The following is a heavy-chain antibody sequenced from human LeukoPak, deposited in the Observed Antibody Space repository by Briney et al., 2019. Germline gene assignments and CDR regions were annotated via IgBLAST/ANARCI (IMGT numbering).Heavy chain of an antibody. V-gene: IGHV3-21*01. CDR3: ARGLGWITPGAPYFDL. D-gene: IGHD5-12*01. CDR2: ISSSGGHI. J-gene: IGHJ4*01. CDR1: GFTFNTQS. Sequence: TSGGSLRLSCAASGFTFNTQSMNWVRQAPGKGLEWLSAISSSGGHIYYAGSVQGRFTISRDDAKESVYLQLNSLRAEDTAVYYCARGLGWITPGAPYFDLWGHGTLVTVSS.